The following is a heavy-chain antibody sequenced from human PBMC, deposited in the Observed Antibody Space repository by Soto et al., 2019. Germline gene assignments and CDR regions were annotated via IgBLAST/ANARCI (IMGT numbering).Heavy chain of an antibody. D-gene: IGHD3-22*01. V-gene: IGHV1-69*12. J-gene: IGHJ2*01. CDR3: ARYYYDSSGENWYFDL. Sequence: QVQLVQSGAEVKKPGSSVKVSCKASGGTFSSYAISWVRQAPGQGLEWMGGIIPIFGTANYAQKFQGRVTITADESTSTAYMDLSSLRSEDTAVYSCARYYYDSSGENWYFDLWGRGTLVTVSS. CDR1: GGTFSSYA. CDR2: IIPIFGTA.